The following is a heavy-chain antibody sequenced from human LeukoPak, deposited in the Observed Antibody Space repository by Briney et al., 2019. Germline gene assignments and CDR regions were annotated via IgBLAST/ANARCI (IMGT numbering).Heavy chain of an antibody. V-gene: IGHV3-15*01. CDR3: TSLVGSPTY. CDR1: GFNFQYAW. Sequence: GGSLRLSCAGSGFNFQYAWMTWVRQAPGKGLEWVGRIKSKRDGETTDYAALVKSRFSISRDDSKNTVYLQMNSLRTEDTAVYYCTSLVGSPTYWGQGTPVAVSS. CDR2: IKSKRDGETT. D-gene: IGHD4-23*01. J-gene: IGHJ4*02.